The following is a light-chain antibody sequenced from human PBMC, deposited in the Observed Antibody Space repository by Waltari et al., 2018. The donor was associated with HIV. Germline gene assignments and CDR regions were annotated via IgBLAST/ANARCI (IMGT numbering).Light chain of an antibody. CDR1: QSMSSSY. CDR3: QQYGSSPPIT. Sequence: EIVLTQSPGTLSLSPGERATLSCRASQSMSSSYLARYQQKPGQAPRLLIYGASSRATGIPDRFSASGSGTDFTLTISRLEPEDFAVYYCQQYGSSPPITFGQGTRLEIK. V-gene: IGKV3-20*01. J-gene: IGKJ5*01. CDR2: GAS.